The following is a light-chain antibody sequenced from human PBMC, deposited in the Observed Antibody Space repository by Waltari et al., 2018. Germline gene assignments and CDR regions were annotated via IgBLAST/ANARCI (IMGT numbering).Light chain of an antibody. CDR3: QQYDSSPLT. J-gene: IGKJ4*01. V-gene: IGKV3-20*01. CDR1: QSLTSNY. Sequence: EILLTQSPGTLSFSPGERATVSCRASQSLTSNYLAWYQQKLGQAPRLLIFGTSSRATDIPDRFSGSGSGTDFTLTISRLEADDFAVYYCQQYDSSPLTFGGGTKVEIK. CDR2: GTS.